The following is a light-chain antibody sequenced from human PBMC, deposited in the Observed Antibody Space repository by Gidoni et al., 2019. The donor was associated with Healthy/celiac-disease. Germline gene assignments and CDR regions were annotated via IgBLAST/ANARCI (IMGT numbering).Light chain of an antibody. CDR3: QQRSNWPPKT. CDR2: DAS. CDR1: QSVSSY. V-gene: IGKV3-11*01. J-gene: IGKJ4*01. Sequence: VLTQSPATLSLSPGERATLSCRASQSVSSYLAWYQQKPGQAPRLLIYDASNRATGIPARFSGSGSGTDFTLTISSLEPEDFAVYYCQQRSNWPPKTFGGGTKVEIK.